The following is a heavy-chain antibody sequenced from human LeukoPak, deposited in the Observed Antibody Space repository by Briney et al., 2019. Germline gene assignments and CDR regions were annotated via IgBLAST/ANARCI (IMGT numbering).Heavy chain of an antibody. Sequence: GRSLRLSCAASGFTFSSYGMHWVRQAPGKGLEWVAVISYDGSNKYYADSVKGRFTISRDNSKNTLYLQMNSLRVEDTAVYYCAKVVHYDFWSGNDYWGQGTLVTVSS. CDR3: AKVVHYDFWSGNDY. CDR1: GFTFSSYG. V-gene: IGHV3-30*18. D-gene: IGHD3-3*01. J-gene: IGHJ4*02. CDR2: ISYDGSNK.